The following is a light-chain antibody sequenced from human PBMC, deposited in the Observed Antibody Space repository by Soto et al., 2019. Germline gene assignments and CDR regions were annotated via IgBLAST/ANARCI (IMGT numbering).Light chain of an antibody. CDR3: QHYGTSAL. J-gene: IGKJ3*01. CDR2: GAS. CDR1: QSVSSSY. V-gene: IGKV3-20*01. Sequence: EIVLTQSPGTLSLSPGERATLSCRASQSVSSSYLAWYQQKPGQAPRLLIYGASNRATGIPDRFSVSVSGTDFVLTSSRLEPEDFAVYYCQHYGTSALFGPGTKVDIK.